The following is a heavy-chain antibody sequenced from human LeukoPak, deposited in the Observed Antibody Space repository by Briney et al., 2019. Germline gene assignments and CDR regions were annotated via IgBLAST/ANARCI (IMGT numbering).Heavy chain of an antibody. D-gene: IGHD4-23*01. CDR2: VASDGSST. V-gene: IGHV3-74*01. Sequence: GGSLRLSCAASGFTFSSYAMNWVRQAPGKGLVWVSRVASDGSSTTYADSVKGRFSISRDNAKNTLYLQMNSLRVEDTAVYYCARGRPHGNDYWGQGTLVTVSS. CDR3: ARGRPHGNDY. CDR1: GFTFSSYA. J-gene: IGHJ4*02.